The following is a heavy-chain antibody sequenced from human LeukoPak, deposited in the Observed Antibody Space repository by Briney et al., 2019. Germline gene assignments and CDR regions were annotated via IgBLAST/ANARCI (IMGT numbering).Heavy chain of an antibody. D-gene: IGHD1/OR15-1a*01. Sequence: GGSLRLSCAASGFTFNAFGMNWVRQAPGKGLEWVSYIGTTSGAIYYADSVKGRFTISRDSAKNSLYLQMNSLRAEDTAVYYWARFRPGGNKVFDYWGQGPRVPVPS. CDR2: IGTTSGAI. CDR3: ARFRPGGNKVFDY. V-gene: IGHV3-48*01. J-gene: IGHJ4*02. CDR1: GFTFNAFG.